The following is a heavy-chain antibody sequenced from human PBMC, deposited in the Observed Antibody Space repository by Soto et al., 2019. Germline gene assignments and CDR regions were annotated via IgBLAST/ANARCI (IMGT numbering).Heavy chain of an antibody. V-gene: IGHV1-3*01. Sequence: GXSVKVSCKASGYTFTSYAMHWVRQAPGQRLEWMGWINAGNGNTKYSQKFQGRVTITRDTSASTAYMELSSLRSEDTAVYYCARWVAAAGRYYFDYWGQGTLVTVSS. CDR3: ARWVAAAGRYYFDY. J-gene: IGHJ4*02. D-gene: IGHD6-13*01. CDR1: GYTFTSYA. CDR2: INAGNGNT.